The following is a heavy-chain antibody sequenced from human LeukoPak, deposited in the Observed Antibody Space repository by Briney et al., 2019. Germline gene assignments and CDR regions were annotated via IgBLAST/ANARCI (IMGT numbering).Heavy chain of an antibody. CDR1: GFSFGYYW. J-gene: IGHJ4*02. Sequence: GGSLRLSCAASGFSFGYYWMHWVRQAPGKGLEWVSRIEYNGRMTNYADSVKGRFTISRDNAKSTLYLQMNSLRADDTAVYYCASQFLAGTIDHSGQGTLVAVSS. D-gene: IGHD3-3*01. V-gene: IGHV3-74*01. CDR3: ASQFLAGTIDH. CDR2: IEYNGRMT.